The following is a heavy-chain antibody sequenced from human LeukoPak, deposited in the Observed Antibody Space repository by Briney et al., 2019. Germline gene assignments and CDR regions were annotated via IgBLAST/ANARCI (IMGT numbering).Heavy chain of an antibody. D-gene: IGHD3-3*01. CDR3: AKQVGSGYYRYYYYMDV. CDR2: IRYDGSNK. V-gene: IGHV3-30*02. Sequence: PGGSLRLSCAASGFTFSSYGMHRVRQAPGKGLEWVAFIRYDGSNKYYADSVKGRFTISRDNSKNTLYLQMNSLRAEDTAVYYCAKQVGSGYYRYYYYMDVWGKGTTVTVSS. CDR1: GFTFSSYG. J-gene: IGHJ6*03.